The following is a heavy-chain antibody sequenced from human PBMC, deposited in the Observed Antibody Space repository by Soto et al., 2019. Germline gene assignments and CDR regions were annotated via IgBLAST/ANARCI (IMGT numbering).Heavy chain of an antibody. V-gene: IGHV3-48*01. CDR1: GFTFSSYS. J-gene: IGHJ6*03. D-gene: IGHD1-1*01. CDR2: ISSSSSTI. Sequence: GGSLRLSCAASGFTFSSYSMNWVRQAPGKGLEWVSYISSSSSTIYYADSVKGRFTISRDNAKNSLYLQMNSLRAEDTAVYYCATHPPRWNRRGYMDVWGKGTTVTVSS. CDR3: ATHPPRWNRRGYMDV.